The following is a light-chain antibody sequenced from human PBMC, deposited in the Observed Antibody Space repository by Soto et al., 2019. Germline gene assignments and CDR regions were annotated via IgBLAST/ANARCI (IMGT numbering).Light chain of an antibody. V-gene: IGKV3-20*01. Sequence: EIVLTQSPGTLSLSPGERATLSCRASQSVDSSFLAWYQQKPGQAPRLLIYGASSRASGIPDRFSGSGSGTDFTLTISRLEPEDFAVYYCQKYGSSPLTFGGGTKVEIK. CDR3: QKYGSSPLT. CDR1: QSVDSSF. CDR2: GAS. J-gene: IGKJ4*01.